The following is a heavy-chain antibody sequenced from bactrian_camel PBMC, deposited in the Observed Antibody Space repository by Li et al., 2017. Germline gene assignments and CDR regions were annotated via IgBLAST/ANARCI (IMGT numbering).Heavy chain of an antibody. V-gene: IGHV3S1*01. CDR2: IGVGDGAR. J-gene: IGHJ4*01. CDR1: MPTRC. D-gene: IGHD3*01. Sequence: HVQLVESGGDSVQPGGSLRLSCVASMPTRCMGWFRQGPGKERQGVAGIGVGDGARYVVDSLKGRFTISKDNANKTLFLQMNGLKPEDTAMYFCAAGTTAFSSTWSLREDRYDYWGQGTQVTVS. CDR3: AAGTTAFSSTWSLREDRYDY.